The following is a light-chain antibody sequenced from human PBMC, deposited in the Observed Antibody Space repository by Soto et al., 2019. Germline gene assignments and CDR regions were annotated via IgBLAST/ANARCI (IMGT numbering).Light chain of an antibody. J-gene: IGKJ1*01. CDR2: TAS. Sequence: DIQMSQCPSSLSASVGYRVTITCRASQGISSYLAWYQQKPGKAPKLLIYTASTLQSGVPSRFSGSGSGTDFTLTISSLQPDDFATYYCLQLNSYPRTFGQGTKVDIK. CDR1: QGISSY. V-gene: IGKV1-9*01. CDR3: LQLNSYPRT.